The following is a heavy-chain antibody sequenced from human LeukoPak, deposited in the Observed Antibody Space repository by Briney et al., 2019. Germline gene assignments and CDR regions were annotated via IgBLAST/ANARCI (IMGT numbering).Heavy chain of an antibody. D-gene: IGHD4-23*01. V-gene: IGHV4-34*01. CDR3: ARNRYGGKPWFDP. CDR1: GGSFSGYY. J-gene: IGHJ5*02. Sequence: SETLSLTCAVYGGSFSGYYWSWIRQPPGKGLEWIGEINHSGSTNYNPSLKSRVTISVDTSKNQFSLKLSSVTAADTAVYYCARNRYGGKPWFDPWGQGTLVTVSS. CDR2: INHSGST.